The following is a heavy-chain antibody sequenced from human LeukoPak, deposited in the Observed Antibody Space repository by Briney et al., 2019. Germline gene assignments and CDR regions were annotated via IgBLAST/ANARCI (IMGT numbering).Heavy chain of an antibody. V-gene: IGHV3-74*01. CDR1: GFTFSSYW. CDR3: ARDGYSFVHDFDY. D-gene: IGHD5-18*01. Sequence: GGSLRLSCAASGFTFSSYWMHWVRHTPGKGLVWVSRIKGDGSSTSYADSVKGRFTISRDNAKNTLYLQMNSLRAEDTAVYYCARDGYSFVHDFDYWGQGTLVTVSS. CDR2: IKGDGSST. J-gene: IGHJ4*02.